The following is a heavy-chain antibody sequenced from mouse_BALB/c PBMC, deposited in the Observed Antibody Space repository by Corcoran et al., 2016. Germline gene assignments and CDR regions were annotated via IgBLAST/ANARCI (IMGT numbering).Heavy chain of an antibody. CDR1: GFNIKETY. V-gene: IGHV14-3*02. CDR3: ANWDWYFDV. D-gene: IGHD4-1*01. J-gene: IGHJ1*01. CDR2: IDPANGNT. Sequence: EVQLQQSGAELVKPGASVKLSCTASGFNIKETYMHWVKQRPEQGLEWIGRIDPANGNTKYDPKFQGKATITADTSSNTAYLQLSSLTSEDTAVYYCANWDWYFDVWGAGTTVTVSS.